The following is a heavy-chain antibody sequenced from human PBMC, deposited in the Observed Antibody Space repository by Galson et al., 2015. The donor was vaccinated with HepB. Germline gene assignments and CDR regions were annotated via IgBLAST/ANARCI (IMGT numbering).Heavy chain of an antibody. V-gene: IGHV3-30-3*01. J-gene: IGHJ4*02. CDR2: ISYDGSNK. CDR3: AREASIPVYFDY. Sequence: SLRLSCAASGFTFSSYAMHWVRQAPGKGLEWVAVISYDGSNKYYADSVKGRFTISRDNSKNTLYLQMNSLRAEDTAVYYCAREASIPVYFDYWGQGTLVTVSS. D-gene: IGHD6-6*01. CDR1: GFTFSSYA.